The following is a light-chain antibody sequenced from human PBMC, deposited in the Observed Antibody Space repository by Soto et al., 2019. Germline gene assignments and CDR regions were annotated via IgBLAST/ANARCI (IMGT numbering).Light chain of an antibody. V-gene: IGKV3-20*01. CDR1: QSVSSTY. CDR2: GAS. J-gene: IGKJ1*01. CDR3: QQYGSSPGT. Sequence: EIVLTQSPGTLSLSPGERATLSCRASQSVSSTYLTWYQQKPGQAARLRIYGASSRATGIPDRFSGSGSGTDLALTLSRLEPDDFVVYDCQQYGSSPGTFGLGTKVEMK.